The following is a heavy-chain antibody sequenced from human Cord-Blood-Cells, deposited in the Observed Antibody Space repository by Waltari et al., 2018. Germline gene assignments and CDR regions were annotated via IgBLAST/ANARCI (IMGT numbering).Heavy chain of an antibody. D-gene: IGHD5-18*01. CDR2: ISWNSGSL. Sequence: EVRLVESGGGLVQPGRSLRLSCAASGFTFDDYAMHWVRQAPGKGLEWVSGISWNSGSLGYADSVKGRFTISRDNAKNSLYLQMNSLRAEDTALYYCAKDIGYSYGYQFGVFDYWGQGTLVTVSS. V-gene: IGHV3-9*01. CDR1: GFTFDDYA. CDR3: AKDIGYSYGYQFGVFDY. J-gene: IGHJ4*02.